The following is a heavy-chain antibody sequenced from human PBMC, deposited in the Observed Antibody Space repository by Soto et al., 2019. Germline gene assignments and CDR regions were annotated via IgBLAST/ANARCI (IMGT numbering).Heavy chain of an antibody. CDR1: GGSISSGGYY. CDR2: IYYSGST. J-gene: IGHJ5*02. V-gene: IGHV4-31*03. Sequence: SETLSLTCTVSGGSISSGGYYWSWIRQHPGKGLEWIGYIYYSGSTYYNPSLKSRVTISVDTSKNQFSLKLSSVTAADTAVYYCAYRYCSGGSCFLRDPWGQGTLVTVSS. D-gene: IGHD2-15*01. CDR3: AYRYCSGGSCFLRDP.